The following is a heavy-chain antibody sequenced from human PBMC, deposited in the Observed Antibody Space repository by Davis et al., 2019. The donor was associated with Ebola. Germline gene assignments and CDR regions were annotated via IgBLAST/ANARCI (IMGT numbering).Heavy chain of an antibody. CDR2: ISSNGGST. Sequence: GESLKISCAASGFTFSNYAMHWVRQAPGKGLEYVSAISSNGGSTYHANSVKGRFTISRDNSKNTLYLQMGSLRAEDMAVYYCARDPSDDFWSGIWGVWGQGTTVTVSS. D-gene: IGHD3-3*01. J-gene: IGHJ6*02. V-gene: IGHV3-64*01. CDR1: GFTFSNYA. CDR3: ARDPSDDFWSGIWGV.